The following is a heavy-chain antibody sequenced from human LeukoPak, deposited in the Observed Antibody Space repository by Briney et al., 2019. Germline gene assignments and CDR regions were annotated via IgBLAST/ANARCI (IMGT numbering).Heavy chain of an antibody. CDR2: IYYGGST. CDR1: GGPISSYY. D-gene: IGHD2-2*01. CDR3: ARASHQLLHFDY. Sequence: SETLSLTCTVSGGPISSYYWSWIRQPPGKGLEGIGYIYYGGSTKYNPSLKSRVTISVDTSKNQFSLKLSSVTAADTAVYYCARASHQLLHFDYWGQGTLVTVSS. J-gene: IGHJ4*02. V-gene: IGHV4-59*01.